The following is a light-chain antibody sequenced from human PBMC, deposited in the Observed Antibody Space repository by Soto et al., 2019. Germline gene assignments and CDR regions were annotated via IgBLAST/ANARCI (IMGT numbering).Light chain of an antibody. CDR3: QQYGISPLYT. CDR1: QSVSSSY. Sequence: EIVLTQSPGTLSLSPGERATLSCRASQSVSSSYLAWYQQKPGQAPRLLIYGASSRATGIPDRFSGSGSGTDFTLTISRLEPEDFAVYYCQQYGISPLYTVGKGTKLETK. V-gene: IGKV3-20*01. CDR2: GAS. J-gene: IGKJ2*01.